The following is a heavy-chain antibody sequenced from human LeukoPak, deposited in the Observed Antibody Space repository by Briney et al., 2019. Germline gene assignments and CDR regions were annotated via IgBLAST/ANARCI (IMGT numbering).Heavy chain of an antibody. CDR3: ARVRGDFETD. CDR2: RYYSGST. J-gene: IGHJ1*01. Sequence: SETLSLTCSVSGGSISSYYWTWIRQPPGKGLEWIGYRYYSGSTTYNPSLKSRVTISVGTSKSQFSLKLISVTAADTAIYYCARVRGDFETDWGQGTLVTVSS. V-gene: IGHV4-59*01. D-gene: IGHD3-16*01. CDR1: GGSISSYY.